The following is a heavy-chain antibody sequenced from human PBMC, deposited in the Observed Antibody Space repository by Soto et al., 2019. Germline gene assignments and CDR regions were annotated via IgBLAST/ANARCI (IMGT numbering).Heavy chain of an antibody. CDR3: ARDGVGSGLVDY. D-gene: IGHD3-10*01. V-gene: IGHV4-30-4*01. CDR1: GDSISGGDFF. J-gene: IGHJ4*02. CDR2: VHNSGST. Sequence: QVQLHESGPGLVKPSQTRFLTCTVSGDSISGGDFFWNWIRQPPGKGPEWIGYVHNSGSTYYGPSLQSGVTTSLDKAKSRVSLKITSVTAADTAVYYCARDGVGSGLVDYWGQGTLVTVSS.